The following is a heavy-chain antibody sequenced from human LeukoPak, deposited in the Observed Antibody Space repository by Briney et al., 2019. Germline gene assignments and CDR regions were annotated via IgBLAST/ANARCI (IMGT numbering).Heavy chain of an antibody. J-gene: IGHJ1*01. CDR3: ARGVFGELEKLMFQH. V-gene: IGHV1-46*01. CDR1: GYTFTSYY. Sequence: ASVKVSCKASGYTFTSYYIHWVRQAPGQGLEWMGIIKPSGGSTSYPQKFQDRVTMTRDTSTSTVYMELSSLKSDDTAICYCARGVFGELEKLMFQHWGQGTLVTVSS. D-gene: IGHD3-10*02. CDR2: IKPSGGST.